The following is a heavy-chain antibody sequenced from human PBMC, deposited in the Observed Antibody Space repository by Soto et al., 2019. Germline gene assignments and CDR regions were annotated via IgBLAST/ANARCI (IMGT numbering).Heavy chain of an antibody. CDR3: ARGFVVVPAAKIYFDY. Sequence: SETLSLTCAVYGGSFSGYYWSWIRQPPGKGLEWIGEINHSGSTNYNPSLKSRVTISVDTSKNQFSLKLSSVTAADTAVYYCARGFVVVPAAKIYFDYWGQGTLVTVSS. V-gene: IGHV4-34*01. J-gene: IGHJ4*02. D-gene: IGHD2-2*01. CDR1: GGSFSGYY. CDR2: INHSGST.